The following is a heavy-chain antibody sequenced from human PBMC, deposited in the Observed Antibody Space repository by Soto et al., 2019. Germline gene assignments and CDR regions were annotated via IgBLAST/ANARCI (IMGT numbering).Heavy chain of an antibody. V-gene: IGHV3-9*01. D-gene: IGHD3-3*01. CDR3: VKGFYDFWSGPRFDP. CDR1: GFTFNNYA. CDR2: ISWNGANI. Sequence: EVQLVESGGGLVQPGRSLRLSCAASGFTFNNYAMHWVRQVPGKGLEWVSGISWNGANIGYADSVKGRFTISRDNARNSLYLQMNSLRLEDTAFYFCVKGFYDFWSGPRFDPWGQGTLVTVSS. J-gene: IGHJ5*02.